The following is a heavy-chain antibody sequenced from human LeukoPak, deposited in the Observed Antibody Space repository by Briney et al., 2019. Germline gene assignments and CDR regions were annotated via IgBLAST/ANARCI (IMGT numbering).Heavy chain of an antibody. CDR3: ARAPMGRYTYTMGS. V-gene: IGHV3-74*01. CDR2: ISSDGSST. CDR1: GITFSGYW. D-gene: IGHD5-18*01. J-gene: IGHJ5*02. Sequence: QPGGSLRLSGAASGITFSGYWMHWVRQAPGKGLVWVARISSDGSSTNYADSVKGRFTISRDNAKNTLYLQMDSLRAEDTAVYYCARAPMGRYTYTMGSWGQGTLVIVSS.